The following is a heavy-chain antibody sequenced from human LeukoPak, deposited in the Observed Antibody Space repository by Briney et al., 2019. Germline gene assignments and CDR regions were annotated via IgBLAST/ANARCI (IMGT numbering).Heavy chain of an antibody. CDR2: IDPSDSYT. V-gene: IGHV5-10-1*01. CDR1: GYSFTSYW. CDR3: ASTGGYSSSWPNY. J-gene: IGHJ4*02. D-gene: IGHD6-13*01. Sequence: GESLQISCKGSGYSFTSYWISWVRQLPGKGLEWMGRIDPSDSYTNYSPSFQGHVTISADKSISTAYLQWSSLKASDTAMYYCASTGGYSSSWPNYWGQGTLVTVSS.